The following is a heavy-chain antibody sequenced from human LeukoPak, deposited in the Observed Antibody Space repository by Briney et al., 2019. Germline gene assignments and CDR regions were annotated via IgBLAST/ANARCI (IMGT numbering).Heavy chain of an antibody. D-gene: IGHD2-2*01. J-gene: IGHJ4*02. V-gene: IGHV3-7*03. Sequence: GGSLRLSCAASEFTFDTYWMSWVRQAPGKGLEWVATIKQDGSEKHHLDSVRGRFTISRDNAKNSLYLEMNSLRAEDTAVYYCARGCNRAGCPYYFDCWGQGALVTVSS. CDR1: EFTFDTYW. CDR2: IKQDGSEK. CDR3: ARGCNRAGCPYYFDC.